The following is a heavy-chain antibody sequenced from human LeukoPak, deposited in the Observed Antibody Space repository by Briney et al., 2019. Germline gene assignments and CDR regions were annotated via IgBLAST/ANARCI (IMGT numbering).Heavy chain of an antibody. CDR2: IYSGGST. Sequence: GGSLRLSCAASGFTVSSNYMSWVRQAPGKGLEWVSVIYSGGSTYYADSVKGRFTISRDNSKNTLYLQMNSLRAEDTAVHYCARDRKSEYYDSSGYYWDWGQGTLVTVSS. V-gene: IGHV3-66*01. D-gene: IGHD3-22*01. CDR3: ARDRKSEYYDSSGYYWD. CDR1: GFTVSSNY. J-gene: IGHJ4*02.